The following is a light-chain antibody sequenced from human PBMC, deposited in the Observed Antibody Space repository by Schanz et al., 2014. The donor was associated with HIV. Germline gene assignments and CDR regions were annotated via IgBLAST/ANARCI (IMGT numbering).Light chain of an antibody. Sequence: ETVLTQSPGTLSLSPGERATLSCRASQSVSSNYLAWYQQKPSQAPRLLIYAASSRATGIPDRFSGSGSGTHFTLTISSLEPEDFAVYYCQYFGNSGGTFGGGTKVEIK. CDR2: AAS. CDR1: QSVSSNY. CDR3: QYFGNSGGT. J-gene: IGKJ4*01. V-gene: IGKV3-20*01.